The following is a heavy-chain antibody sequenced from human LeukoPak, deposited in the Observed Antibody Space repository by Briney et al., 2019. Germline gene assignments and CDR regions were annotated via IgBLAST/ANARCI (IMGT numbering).Heavy chain of an antibody. D-gene: IGHD5-12*01. CDR1: GGSISSYY. J-gene: IGHJ4*02. CDR2: IYYSGST. V-gene: IGHV4-59*01. Sequence: SETLSLTCTVSGGSISSYYWSWIRQPPGKGLEWSGYIYYSGSTNYNPSLKSRVTISVDTSKNQFSLKLSSVTAADTAVYYCARGDYSGYDFGYWGQGTLVTVSS. CDR3: ARGDYSGYDFGY.